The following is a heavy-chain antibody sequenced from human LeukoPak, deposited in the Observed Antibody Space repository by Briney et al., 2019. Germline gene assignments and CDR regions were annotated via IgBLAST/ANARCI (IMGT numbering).Heavy chain of an antibody. Sequence: PSETLSLTCAVSGGSISSGGYSWSWIRQPPGKGLEWIGYIYHSGSTYYNPSLKSRVTISVDRSKNQFSLKLSSVTAADTAVYYCARGGYYGFGDFDYWGQGTLVTVSS. V-gene: IGHV4-30-2*01. CDR3: ARGGYYGFGDFDY. J-gene: IGHJ4*02. CDR2: IYHSGST. D-gene: IGHD3-10*01. CDR1: GGSISSGGYS.